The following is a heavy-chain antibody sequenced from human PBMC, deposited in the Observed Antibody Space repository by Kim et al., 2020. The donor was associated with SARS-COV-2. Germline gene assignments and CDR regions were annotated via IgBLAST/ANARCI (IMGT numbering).Heavy chain of an antibody. V-gene: IGHV4-39*01. Sequence: SETLSLTCTVSGGSISSSSYYWGWIRHPPGKGLEWIGSIYYSGSTYYNPSLKSRVTISVDTSKNQFSLKLSSVTAADTAVYYCARSQAVAGSYYFDYWGQGTLVTVSS. CDR2: IYYSGST. J-gene: IGHJ4*02. CDR1: GGSISSSSYY. CDR3: ARSQAVAGSYYFDY. D-gene: IGHD6-19*01.